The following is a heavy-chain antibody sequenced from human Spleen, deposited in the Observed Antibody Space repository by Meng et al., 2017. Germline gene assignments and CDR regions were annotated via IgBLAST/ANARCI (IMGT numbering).Heavy chain of an antibody. D-gene: IGHD5-12*01. CDR2: INTDASIT. J-gene: IGHJ4*02. Sequence: GESLKISCAASGFTFSSYNMHWVRQTPGEGLVWVSRINTDASITTYADSVKGRFTISRDDAKNSLYLQMNSLRAEDTAVYYCARWKVATGDWGQGTLVTVSS. CDR1: GFTFSSYN. V-gene: IGHV3-74*03. CDR3: ARWKVATGD.